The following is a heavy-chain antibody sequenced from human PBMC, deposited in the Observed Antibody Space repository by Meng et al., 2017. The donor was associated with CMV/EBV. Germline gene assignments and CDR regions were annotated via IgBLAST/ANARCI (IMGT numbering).Heavy chain of an antibody. V-gene: IGHV3-30*02. CDR1: GFTFSSYG. CDR2: IRYDGSNK. Sequence: GESLKISCAASGFTFSSYGMHWVRQAPGKRLEWVAFIRYDGSNKYYADSVKGRFTISRDNSKNTLYLQMNSLRAEDTAVYYCAKDRVSQFDYWGQGTLVTVSS. J-gene: IGHJ4*02. D-gene: IGHD4-11*01. CDR3: AKDRVSQFDY.